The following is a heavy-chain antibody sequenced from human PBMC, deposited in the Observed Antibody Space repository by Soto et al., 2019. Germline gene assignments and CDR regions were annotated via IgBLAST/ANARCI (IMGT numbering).Heavy chain of an antibody. D-gene: IGHD4-17*01. Sequence: QVQLQESGPGLVKPSETLSLTCTVSGGSISSYYWCWIRQPPGKGLEWIGYIYYSGSTKYNPSLKCRVTISVDTSKNQFSRKLSSVTAADTAVYYCARETVEDAFDIWGQGTMVTVSS. CDR2: IYYSGST. V-gene: IGHV4-59*01. J-gene: IGHJ3*02. CDR3: ARETVEDAFDI. CDR1: GGSISSYY.